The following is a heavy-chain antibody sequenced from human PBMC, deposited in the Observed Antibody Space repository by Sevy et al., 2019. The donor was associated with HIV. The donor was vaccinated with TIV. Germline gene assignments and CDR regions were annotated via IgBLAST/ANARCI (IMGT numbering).Heavy chain of an antibody. CDR3: AKERRHMVTFEAGKFDY. CDR1: GFTFDDYA. CDR2: ISWNSGIL. V-gene: IGHV3-9*01. J-gene: IGHJ4*02. D-gene: IGHD5-18*01. Sequence: GGSLRLSCVASGFTFDDYAMHWVRQVPGKGLEWVSGISWNSGILGYADYVKGRFSISRDDAKNSLYLQMNSLRPEDTALYYCAKERRHMVTFEAGKFDYWGLGTLVTVSS.